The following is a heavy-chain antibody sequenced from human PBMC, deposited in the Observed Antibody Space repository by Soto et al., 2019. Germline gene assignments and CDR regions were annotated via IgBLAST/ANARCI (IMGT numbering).Heavy chain of an antibody. CDR3: ARSARIAAADFDY. J-gene: IGHJ4*02. D-gene: IGHD6-13*01. Sequence: ASVKVSCKASGYTFTGYYMHWVRQAPGQGLEWMGWINPNSGGTNYAQKFQGWVTMTRDTSISTAYMELSRLRSDDTAVYYCARSARIAAADFDYWGQGTLVNVSS. CDR1: GYTFTGYY. V-gene: IGHV1-2*04. CDR2: INPNSGGT.